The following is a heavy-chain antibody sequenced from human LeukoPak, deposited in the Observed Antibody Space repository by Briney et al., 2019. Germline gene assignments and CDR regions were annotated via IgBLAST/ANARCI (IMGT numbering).Heavy chain of an antibody. CDR1: GDSIRTYH. V-gene: IGHV4-59*01. Sequence: SETLSLTCSVSGDSIRTYHWNWIRKPPGKGLEWIGYMQSTGNSKYNPSLKNRVNIFIDMSKNQFVLNLRSVTAADTAVYYCARDKRLSYGRYVRPWGQGMLVTVSS. CDR3: ARDKRLSYGRYVRP. D-gene: IGHD5-18*01. CDR2: MQSTGNS. J-gene: IGHJ5*02.